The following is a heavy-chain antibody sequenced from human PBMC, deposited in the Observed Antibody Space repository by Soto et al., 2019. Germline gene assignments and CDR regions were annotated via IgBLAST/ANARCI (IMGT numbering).Heavy chain of an antibody. J-gene: IGHJ6*02. D-gene: IGHD1-26*01. CDR2: FDPEDGET. CDR1: GYTLTELS. V-gene: IGHV1-24*01. Sequence: QVQLVQSGAEVKKPGASVKVSCKVSGYTLTELSMHWVRQAPGKGLEWMGGFDPEDGETIYAQKCQGRVTMTVDTSTDTAYMELSSLRSEDTAVYYCATRKIVGATYYYYGMDVWGQGTTVTVSS. CDR3: ATRKIVGATYYYYGMDV.